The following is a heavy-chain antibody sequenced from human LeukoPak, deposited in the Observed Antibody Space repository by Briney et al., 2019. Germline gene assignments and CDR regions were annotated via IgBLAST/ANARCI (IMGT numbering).Heavy chain of an antibody. CDR1: GFPFSRHW. J-gene: IGHJ4*02. V-gene: IGHV3-7*01. D-gene: IGHD4-17*01. CDR3: ARGPDYGDRLDYFDY. CDR2: IKQDGSQ. Sequence: GGSLRPSCAASGFPFSRHWMGWVRQAPGKGLEWVASIKQDGSQHYVDSVKGRFTISRDNTKSSLSLQMNSLRPEDTALYYCARGPDYGDRLDYFDYWGQGTLVTVSS.